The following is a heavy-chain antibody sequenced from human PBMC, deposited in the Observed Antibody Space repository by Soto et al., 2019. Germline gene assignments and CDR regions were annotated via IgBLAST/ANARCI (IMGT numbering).Heavy chain of an antibody. CDR1: GYTFTRFG. J-gene: IGHJ6*02. V-gene: IGHV1-18*01. D-gene: IGHD3-22*01. CDR3: ATDSSGSTADYYYSYGMDV. Sequence: QVQLVQSGAEVKKPGASVKVSCKTSGYTFTRFGISWVRQAPGQGPEWMGWISAYNGNTKYAQKLQGRLPMTTDTSTSTAHMELRSLRSDDTAIYYCATDSSGSTADYYYSYGMDVWGQGTTVTVSS. CDR2: ISAYNGNT.